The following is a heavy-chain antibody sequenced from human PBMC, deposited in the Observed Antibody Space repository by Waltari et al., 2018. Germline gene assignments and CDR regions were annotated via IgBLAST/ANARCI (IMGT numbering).Heavy chain of an antibody. V-gene: IGHV3-21*01. J-gene: IGHJ6*02. Sequence: EVQLVESGGGLVTPGGSLRLPCSASGFIFNLYDVHWVRQAPGKGLEWVSSISSSSTYIYYADSVKGRFTISRDNAKNSLYLQMNSLRAEDTAVYYCARVFYSSMGNFGMDVWGQGTTVTVSS. CDR1: GFIFNLYD. D-gene: IGHD6-13*01. CDR3: ARVFYSSMGNFGMDV. CDR2: ISSSSTYI.